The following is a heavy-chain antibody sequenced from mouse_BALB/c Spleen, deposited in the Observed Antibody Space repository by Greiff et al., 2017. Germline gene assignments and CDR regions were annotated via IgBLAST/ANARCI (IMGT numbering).Heavy chain of an antibody. J-gene: IGHJ3*01. CDR1: GYAFTNYL. Sequence: QVQLKQSGAELVRPGTSVKVSCKASGYAFTNYLIEWVKQRPGQGLEWIGVINPGSGGTNYNEKFKGKATLTADKSSSTAYMQLSSLTSDDSAVYFCARFYYGNYSWFAYWGQGTLVTVSA. CDR3: ARFYYGNYSWFAY. D-gene: IGHD2-1*01. CDR2: INPGSGGT. V-gene: IGHV1-54*03.